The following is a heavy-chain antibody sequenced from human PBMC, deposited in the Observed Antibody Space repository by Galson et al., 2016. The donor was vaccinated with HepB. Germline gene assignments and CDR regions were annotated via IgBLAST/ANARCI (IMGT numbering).Heavy chain of an antibody. CDR2: IGWNSGSK. Sequence: SLRLSCAASGFTFDDYAMNWVRQAPGKGLEWVSGIGWNSGSKGYADSVKGRVTISRDNAKNSLYLQMNSLRPEDTAFYYCVKETGSYYGSGGFDYWGQGTLVTVSS. J-gene: IGHJ4*02. CDR1: GFTFDDYA. CDR3: VKETGSYYGSGGFDY. V-gene: IGHV3-9*01. D-gene: IGHD3-10*01.